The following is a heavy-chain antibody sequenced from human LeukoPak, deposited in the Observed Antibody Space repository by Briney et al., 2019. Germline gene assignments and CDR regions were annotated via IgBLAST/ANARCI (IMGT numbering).Heavy chain of an antibody. CDR1: GGSISNTNW. V-gene: IGHV4-4*02. Sequence: PSETLSLTCGVSGGSISNTNWWTWVRQPPGKGLEWIGEVNLQGSTNYNPSLKSRVTISVDTSKNQFSLKLSSVTAADTAVYYCARSLYGSGNSWFDPWGQGTLVTVSS. CDR2: VNLQGST. D-gene: IGHD3-10*01. CDR3: ARSLYGSGNSWFDP. J-gene: IGHJ5*02.